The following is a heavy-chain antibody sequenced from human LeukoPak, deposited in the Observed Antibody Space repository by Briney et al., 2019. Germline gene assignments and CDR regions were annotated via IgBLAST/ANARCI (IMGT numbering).Heavy chain of an antibody. CDR3: ATFPSGSYSAY. D-gene: IGHD1-26*01. V-gene: IGHV3-23*01. CDR1: GFTFSSYA. CDR2: ISGSGGGT. J-gene: IGHJ4*02. Sequence: PGGSLRLSCAASGFTFSSYAMSWVRQAPGKGLEWVSGISGSGGGTYYADSVKGRFTISRDNSKNTLYLQMNSLKTEDTAVYYCATFPSGSYSAYWGQGTLVTVSS.